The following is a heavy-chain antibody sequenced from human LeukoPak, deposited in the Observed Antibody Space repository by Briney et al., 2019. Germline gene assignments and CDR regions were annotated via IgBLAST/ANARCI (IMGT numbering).Heavy chain of an antibody. CDR2: ISLSGYT. J-gene: IGHJ4*02. V-gene: IGHV4-4*02. CDR3: SRESGPYSPFGH. D-gene: IGHD1-26*01. Sequence: PSGTLSLTCGVSGGSITTTNYWSWVRQSPGRGLEWIGEISLSGYTGLNPCLRGRVTMSLDESKNHLSLTLTSVTAADTAIYYCSRESGPYSPFGHWGQGILVTVTT. CDR1: GGSITTTNY.